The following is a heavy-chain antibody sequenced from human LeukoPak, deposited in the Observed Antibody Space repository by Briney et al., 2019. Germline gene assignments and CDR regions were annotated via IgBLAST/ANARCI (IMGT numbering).Heavy chain of an antibody. D-gene: IGHD2-15*01. CDR2: IGTHTGNR. V-gene: IGHV1-18*01. Sequence: EASVKVSCKASGYTFTKYGVSWVRQAPGQGLEWMGWIGTHTGNRNYVKKFQGRVTLTTETSTSTAYMELSRLRSDDTAVYYCARDAGYYSRLYYFDYWGQGTLVTVSS. J-gene: IGHJ4*02. CDR3: ARDAGYYSRLYYFDY. CDR1: GYTFTKYG.